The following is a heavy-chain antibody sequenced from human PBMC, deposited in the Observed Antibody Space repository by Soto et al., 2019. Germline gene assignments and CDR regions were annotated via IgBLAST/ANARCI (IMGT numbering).Heavy chain of an antibody. Sequence: SQTLSLSCAISGDSVSSNSAAWNWVRQSPWRGLEWLGRTKYRSKWYNDYATSVKSRITINQDTSKNQFSLQLNSVTPEDTAVYYCARGETAFFYYGLDVWGQGITVTVSS. CDR1: GDSVSSNSAA. V-gene: IGHV6-1*01. CDR3: ARGETAFFYYGLDV. J-gene: IGHJ6*02. CDR2: TKYRSKWYN.